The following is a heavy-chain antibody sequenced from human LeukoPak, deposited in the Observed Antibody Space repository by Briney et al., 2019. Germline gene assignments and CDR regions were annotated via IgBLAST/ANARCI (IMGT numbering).Heavy chain of an antibody. V-gene: IGHV1-69*13. CDR2: IIPIFGTA. Sequence: SVKVSCKASGGTFSSYAISWVRQAPGQGLEWMGGIIPIFGTANYAQKFQGRVTITADESTSTAYMELSSLRSEDTAVYYCARDDRPAKGVAQSLNWFDPWGQGTLVTVSS. CDR1: GGTFSSYA. CDR3: ARDDRPAKGVAQSLNWFDP. D-gene: IGHD3-3*01. J-gene: IGHJ5*02.